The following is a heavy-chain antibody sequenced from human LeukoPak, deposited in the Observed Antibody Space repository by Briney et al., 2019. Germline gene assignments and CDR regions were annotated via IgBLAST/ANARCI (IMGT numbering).Heavy chain of an antibody. J-gene: IGHJ4*02. CDR2: INTDGSST. D-gene: IGHD5-24*01. CDR3: ARETRLRWTDY. Sequence: GGSLRLSCAASGFTFSNYWMHWVRQAPGKGLVWVSRINTDGSSTSYVDSVKGRFTISRDNAKNTLYLQMNSLRAEDTAVYYCARETRLRWTDYWGQGTLVTVSS. CDR1: GFTFSNYW. V-gene: IGHV3-74*01.